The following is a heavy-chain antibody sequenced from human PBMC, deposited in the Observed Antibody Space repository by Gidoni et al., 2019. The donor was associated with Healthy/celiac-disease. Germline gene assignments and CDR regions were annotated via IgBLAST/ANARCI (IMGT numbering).Heavy chain of an antibody. CDR2: IYTSGSR. J-gene: IGHJ3*02. V-gene: IGHV4-4*07. CDR1: GGPISSYY. D-gene: IGHD1-26*01. Sequence: QVQLQESGPGLVKPPETLSLTCTVSGGPISSYYWSWIRQPAGKGLEWIGRIYTSGSRNYNPSLKSRVTMSVDTSKNQFSLKLSSVTAADTAVYYCARERSWELRSDDAFDIWGQGTMVTVSS. CDR3: ARERSWELRSDDAFDI.